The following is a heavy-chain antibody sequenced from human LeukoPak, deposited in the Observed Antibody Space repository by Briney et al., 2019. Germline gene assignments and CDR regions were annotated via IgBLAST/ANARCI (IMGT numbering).Heavy chain of an antibody. CDR3: AREGAGIMIRGVILDY. J-gene: IGHJ4*02. D-gene: IGHD3-10*01. V-gene: IGHV3-48*03. CDR2: ISSSGSTI. CDR1: GFTFSSYE. Sequence: GGSLRLSCAASGFTFSSYEMNWVRQAPGKGLEWVSYISSSGSTIYYADSVKGRFTISRDNAKNSLYLQMNSLRAEDTALYYCAREGAGIMIRGVILDYWGQGTLVTVSS.